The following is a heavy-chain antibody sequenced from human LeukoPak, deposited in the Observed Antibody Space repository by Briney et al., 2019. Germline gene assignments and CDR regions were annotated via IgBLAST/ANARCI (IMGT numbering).Heavy chain of an antibody. Sequence: SETLSLTCAVYGGSFSGYYWSWIRQPPGKGLEWIGEINHSGSTNYNPSLKGRVTISVDTSKNQFSLKLSSVTAADTAVYYCARSRRLDYWGQGTLVTVSS. CDR3: ARSRRLDY. CDR2: INHSGST. CDR1: GGSFSGYY. V-gene: IGHV4-34*01. J-gene: IGHJ4*02.